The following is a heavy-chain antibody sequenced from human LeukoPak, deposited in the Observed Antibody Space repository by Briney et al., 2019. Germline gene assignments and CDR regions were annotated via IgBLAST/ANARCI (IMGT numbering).Heavy chain of an antibody. D-gene: IGHD6-13*01. CDR3: ARDLGPIAAAGTGSSSGWYYNWFDP. V-gene: IGHV1-18*01. J-gene: IGHJ5*02. CDR2: ISAYNGNT. Sequence: ASVKVSCKASGYTFTSYGISWVRQAPGQGLEWMGWISAYNGNTNYAQKLQGRVTMTTDTSTSTAYMELSSLRSEDTAVYYCARDLGPIAAAGTGSSSGWYYNWFDPWGQGTLVTVSS. CDR1: GYTFTSYG.